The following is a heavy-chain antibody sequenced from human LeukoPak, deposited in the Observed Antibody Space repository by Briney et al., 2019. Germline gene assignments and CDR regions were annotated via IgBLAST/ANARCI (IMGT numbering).Heavy chain of an antibody. D-gene: IGHD4-23*01. CDR2: IWYNGNNK. J-gene: IGHJ4*02. CDR1: GFTFSTYG. CDR3: AREEGADGTSGINS. Sequence: GRSLRLSCAVSGFTFSTYGMHWVRQAPGKGLEWVSDIWYNGNNKYYADSVKGRFTISRDNSKKTVYLQMNSLRVEDTAVYYCAREEGADGTSGINSWGQGTLVIVSS. V-gene: IGHV3-33*01.